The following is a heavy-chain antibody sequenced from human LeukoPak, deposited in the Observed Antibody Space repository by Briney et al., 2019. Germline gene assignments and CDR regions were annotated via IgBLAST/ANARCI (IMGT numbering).Heavy chain of an antibody. J-gene: IGHJ4*02. D-gene: IGHD6-19*01. CDR1: GFTFSSYA. CDR2: ISGSGGST. CDR3: AKYNGGAKAVADYFDY. V-gene: IGHV3-23*01. Sequence: QAGGSLRLSCAASGFTFSSYAMSWVRQAPGKGLEWVSAISGSGGSTYYADSVKGRFTISRDNSKNTLYLQMNSLRAEDTAVYYCAKYNGGAKAVADYFDYWGQGTLVTVSS.